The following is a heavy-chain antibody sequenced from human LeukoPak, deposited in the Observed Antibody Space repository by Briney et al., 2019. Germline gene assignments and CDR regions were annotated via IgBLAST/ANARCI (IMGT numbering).Heavy chain of an antibody. CDR2: IYYSGSN. J-gene: IGHJ4*02. Sequence: SETLSLTCTVSGGSISSSSYYWGWIRQPPGKGLEWIGSIYYSGSNYYNPSLKSRVTISVDTSKNQFSMKLSSVPAADTAVYYCARGLGGYSYLFFDYWGQGTLVTVSS. CDR3: ARGLGGYSYLFFDY. D-gene: IGHD5-18*01. CDR1: GGSISSSSYY. V-gene: IGHV4-39*01.